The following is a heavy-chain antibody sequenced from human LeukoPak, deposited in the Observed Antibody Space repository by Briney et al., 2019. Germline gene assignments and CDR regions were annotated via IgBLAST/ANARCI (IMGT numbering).Heavy chain of an antibody. V-gene: IGHV6-1*01. Sequence: SQTLSLTCAISGDSVSSDSAAWNWIRQSPSRGLEWLGRTSYRSKWYNDYAESVESRISIIPDTSKNQFSLQLNSVTPEDTAVYYCARGDSTGSSYGLYYFDYWGQGTLVTVSS. CDR3: ARGDSTGSSYGLYYFDY. CDR1: GDSVSSDSAA. CDR2: TSYRSKWYN. J-gene: IGHJ4*02. D-gene: IGHD5-18*01.